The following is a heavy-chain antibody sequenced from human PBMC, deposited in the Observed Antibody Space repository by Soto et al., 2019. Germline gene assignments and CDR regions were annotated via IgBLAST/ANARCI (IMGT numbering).Heavy chain of an antibody. Sequence: SETLSLTCTVSGGSVSSGSYYWSWIRQPPGKGLEWIGYIYYSGSTNYNPSLKSRVTISVDTSKNQFSLKLSSVTAADTAVDYCASVSVDYRTDYWGQGTLVTVSS. CDR2: IYYSGST. D-gene: IGHD4-4*01. CDR3: ASVSVDYRTDY. CDR1: GGSVSSGSYY. J-gene: IGHJ4*02. V-gene: IGHV4-61*01.